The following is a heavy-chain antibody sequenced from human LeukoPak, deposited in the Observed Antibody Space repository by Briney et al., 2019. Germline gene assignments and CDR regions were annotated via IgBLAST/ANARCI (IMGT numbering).Heavy chain of an antibody. V-gene: IGHV1-46*01. D-gene: IGHD4-23*01. J-gene: IGHJ6*03. Sequence: ASVKVSCKASGYTFTSYYMHWVRQAPGQGLEWMGIINPSGGSTSYAQKFQGRVTMTRDTSTSTVYMELSSLRSEDTAVYYCARVGKPSRYYYYYYYMDVWGKGTTVTVSS. CDR3: ARVGKPSRYYYYYYYMDV. CDR2: INPSGGST. CDR1: GYTFTSYY.